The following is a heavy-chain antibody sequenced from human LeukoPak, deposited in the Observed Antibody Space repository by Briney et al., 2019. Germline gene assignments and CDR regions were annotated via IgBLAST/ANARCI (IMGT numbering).Heavy chain of an antibody. CDR3: AKAAVTLYSSSWFDY. V-gene: IGHV3-30*18. CDR2: ISYDGSNK. Sequence: GGSLRLSCAASGFTFSNYAMHWVRQAPGKGLEWVAVISYDGSNKYYADSVKGRFTISRDNSKNTLDLQMNSLRAEDTAVYYCAKAAVTLYSSSWFDYWGQGTLVTVSS. J-gene: IGHJ4*02. CDR1: GFTFSNYA. D-gene: IGHD6-13*01.